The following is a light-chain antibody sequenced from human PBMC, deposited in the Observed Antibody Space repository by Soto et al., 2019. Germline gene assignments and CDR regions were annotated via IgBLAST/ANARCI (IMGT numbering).Light chain of an antibody. CDR3: QQYGSSGT. J-gene: IGKJ1*01. CDR2: GAS. CDR1: QSVSIL. Sequence: EIVLPQSPATLSLSPGERATLSFRASQSVSILLAWYQQKPGQAPRLLIYGASNRATGIPDRFSGSGSGTDFTLTISRLEPEDFAVYYCQQYGSSGTFGQGTKVDIK. V-gene: IGKV3-20*01.